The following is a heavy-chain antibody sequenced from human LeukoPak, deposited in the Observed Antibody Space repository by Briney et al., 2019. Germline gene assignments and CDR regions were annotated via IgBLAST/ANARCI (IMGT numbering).Heavy chain of an antibody. J-gene: IGHJ4*02. CDR3: ARRARNFWNDKRCYFDY. CDR1: GGSFSGYY. D-gene: IGHD3-3*01. Sequence: SETLSLTCAVYGGSFSGYYWSWIRQPPGKGLEWIGEINHSGSTNYNPSLKSRVTISVDTSKNQFSLKLSSVTAADTAVYYCARRARNFWNDKRCYFDYWGQGTLVTVSS. V-gene: IGHV4-34*01. CDR2: INHSGST.